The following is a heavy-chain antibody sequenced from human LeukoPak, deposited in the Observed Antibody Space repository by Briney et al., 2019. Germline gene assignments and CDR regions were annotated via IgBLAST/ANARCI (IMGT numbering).Heavy chain of an antibody. V-gene: IGHV3-66*01. CDR1: GFTFSSYS. Sequence: PGGSLRLSCAASGFTFSSYSMNWVRQAPGKGLEWVSVIYSGGSTYYADSVKGRFTISRDNSKNTLYLQMNSLRAEDTAVYYCARADGGFDYWGQGTLVTVSS. CDR2: IYSGGST. J-gene: IGHJ4*02. CDR3: ARADGGFDY.